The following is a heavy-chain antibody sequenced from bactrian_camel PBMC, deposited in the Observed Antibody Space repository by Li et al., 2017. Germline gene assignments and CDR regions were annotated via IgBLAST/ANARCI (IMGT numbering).Heavy chain of an antibody. V-gene: IGHV3S57*01. CDR1: GYTSSTWC. J-gene: IGHJ4*01. CDR3: AAATPRAGLRWDRREDYDY. D-gene: IGHD6*01. Sequence: HVQLVESGGGSVQAGGPLRLSCTVSGYTSSTWCMAWFRQAPGSEREGVAGIDTTGSTTYADSMKDRVTISKDNAKNTLYLEMNSLKPEDTAMYYCAAATPRAGLRWDRREDYDYWGQGTQVTVS. CDR2: IDTTGST.